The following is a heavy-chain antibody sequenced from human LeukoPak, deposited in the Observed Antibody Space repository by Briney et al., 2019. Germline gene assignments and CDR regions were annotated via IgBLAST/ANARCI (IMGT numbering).Heavy chain of an antibody. J-gene: IGHJ4*02. Sequence: GASVKVSCKASGGTFSTYAISWVRQAPGQGLEWMGGIIPIFGTATYAQKFQGRVTLTADESTSTAYMELSSLRSEDTAVYYCARRLTRGGLDYWGQGTLVTVSS. V-gene: IGHV1-69*13. D-gene: IGHD3-10*01. CDR3: ARRLTRGGLDY. CDR1: GGTFSTYA. CDR2: IIPIFGTA.